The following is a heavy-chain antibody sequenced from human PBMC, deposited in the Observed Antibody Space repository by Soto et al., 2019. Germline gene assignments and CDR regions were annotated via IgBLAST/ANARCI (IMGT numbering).Heavy chain of an antibody. CDR2: ISYDGHNK. J-gene: IGHJ6*02. V-gene: IGHV3-30*18. CDR1: GFTFTTFG. D-gene: IGHD4-17*01. CDR3: AKDLQAYGDYNYYYYGMDV. Sequence: QVQLVESGGGVAQPGGSLRLSCTASGFTFTTFGIHWVRQAPGKGLEWVALISYDGHNKYYSDSVKGRFTISRDNYKNTLSLQMNRLRAEDTAVYYCAKDLQAYGDYNYYYYGMDVWGQGTTVSVSS.